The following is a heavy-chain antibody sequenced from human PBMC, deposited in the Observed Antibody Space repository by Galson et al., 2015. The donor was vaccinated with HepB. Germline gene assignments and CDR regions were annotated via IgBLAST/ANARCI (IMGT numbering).Heavy chain of an antibody. D-gene: IGHD4-17*01. CDR1: GGTFSSYA. V-gene: IGHV1-69*13. J-gene: IGHJ6*03. Sequence: SVKVSCKASGGTFSSYAISWVRQAPGQGLERMGGIIPIFGTANYAQKFQGRVTITADESTSTAYMELSSLRSEDTAVYYCARDLFYDGDYGPYMDVWGKGTTVTVSS. CDR3: ARDLFYDGDYGPYMDV. CDR2: IIPIFGTA.